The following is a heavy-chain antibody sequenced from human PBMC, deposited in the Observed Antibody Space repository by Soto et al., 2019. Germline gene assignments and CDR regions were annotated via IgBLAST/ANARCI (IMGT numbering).Heavy chain of an antibody. CDR3: ARENISFEWLSNYYYYGIDV. D-gene: IGHD3-3*01. CDR2: INHSGST. V-gene: IGHV4-34*01. Sequence: PSEPMSLRYAVEGGSISGYYGSWIRQHPGKGLEWIGEINHSGSTNYNPSLKSRVTISVDTSKNQFSLKLSSVTAADTAVYYCARENISFEWLSNYYYYGIDVRARGPTLNGPS. CDR1: GGSISGYY. J-gene: IGHJ6*02.